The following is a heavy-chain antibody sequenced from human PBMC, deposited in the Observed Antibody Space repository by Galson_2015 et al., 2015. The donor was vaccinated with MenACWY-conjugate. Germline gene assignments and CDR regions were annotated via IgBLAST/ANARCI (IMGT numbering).Heavy chain of an antibody. D-gene: IGHD6-19*01. CDR1: GFTFSNYA. CDR3: AKAQSIGWYVGYTYIDP. Sequence: SLRLSCAASGFTFSNYAMGWVRQASGKGLEWVSGLSGSGDKTFYEESVKGRFTISRDNSKNTLHLQMSSLRAEDTAVYYCAKAQSIGWYVGYTYIDPWGQGAQVAFAS. J-gene: IGHJ5*02. V-gene: IGHV3-23*01. CDR2: LSGSGDKT.